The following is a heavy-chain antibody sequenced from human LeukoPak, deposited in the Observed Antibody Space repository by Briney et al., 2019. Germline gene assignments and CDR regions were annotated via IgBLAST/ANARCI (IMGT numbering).Heavy chain of an antibody. CDR2: ITSSSRYV. Sequence: GGSLRLSCAASGFTFSRHSINWVRQAPGQRLEWISSITSSSRYVFYADSVRGRFTISRDNTKNSLYLQIDSLRAEDTAVYYCAKASLEVDEEYYYYYYTDVWGKGTTVTVSS. V-gene: IGHV3-21*01. D-gene: IGHD1-1*01. CDR3: AKASLEVDEEYYYYYYTDV. J-gene: IGHJ6*03. CDR1: GFTFSRHS.